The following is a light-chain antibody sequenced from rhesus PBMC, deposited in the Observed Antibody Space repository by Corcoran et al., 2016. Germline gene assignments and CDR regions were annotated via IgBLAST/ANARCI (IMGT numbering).Light chain of an antibody. CDR3: QQHHSFPPS. CDR1: QGISSY. CDR2: AAS. J-gene: IGKJ2*01. V-gene: IGKV1-25*02. Sequence: DIQMTQSPSSLSVSVGDRVTITCRASQGISSYLAWYQQKPGKPPKLLISAASTLQSGVPSRFSGSGSGTDFTLTISSLQPEDFATYHGQQHHSFPPSFGQGTKVEIK.